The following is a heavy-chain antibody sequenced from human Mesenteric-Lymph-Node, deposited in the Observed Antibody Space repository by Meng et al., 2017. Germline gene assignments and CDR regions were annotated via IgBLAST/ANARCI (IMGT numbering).Heavy chain of an antibody. D-gene: IGHD6-13*01. V-gene: IGHV3-33*06. Sequence: GESLKISCAASGFTFSSYGMHWVRQAPGKGLEWVAVIWYDGSNKYYADSVKGRFTISRDNSKNTLYLQMNSLRAEDTAVYYCAKDLRIAAAGTRAFDIWGQGTMVTVSS. CDR1: GFTFSSYG. J-gene: IGHJ3*02. CDR3: AKDLRIAAAGTRAFDI. CDR2: IWYDGSNK.